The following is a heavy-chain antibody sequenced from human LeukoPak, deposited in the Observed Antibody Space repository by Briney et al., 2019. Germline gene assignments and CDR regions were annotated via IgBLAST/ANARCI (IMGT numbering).Heavy chain of an antibody. J-gene: IGHJ4*02. CDR2: FDPEDGET. D-gene: IGHD3-16*02. V-gene: IGHV1-24*01. CDR3: ATEVITFGGVIAYFDY. CDR1: GYTLTELS. Sequence: ASVKVSCKVSGYTLTELSMHWVRQAPGKGLEWMGGFDPEDGETIYAQKFQGRVTMTEDTSTDTAYMELSSPRSEDTAVYYCATEVITFGGVIAYFDYWGQGTLVTVSS.